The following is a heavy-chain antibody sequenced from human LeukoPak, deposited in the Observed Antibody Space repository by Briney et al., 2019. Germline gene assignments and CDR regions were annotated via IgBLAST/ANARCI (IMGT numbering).Heavy chain of an antibody. J-gene: IGHJ4*02. CDR1: GFTFSSYS. V-gene: IGHV3-48*01. CDR3: AKTPRYRAARQSHFDY. Sequence: GGSLRLSCAASGFTFSSYSMNWVRQAPGKGLEWVSYISSSSSTIYYADSVKGRFTISRDNAKNSLYLQMNSLRAEDTAVYYCAKTPRYRAARQSHFDYWGQGTLVTVSS. D-gene: IGHD6-6*01. CDR2: ISSSSSTI.